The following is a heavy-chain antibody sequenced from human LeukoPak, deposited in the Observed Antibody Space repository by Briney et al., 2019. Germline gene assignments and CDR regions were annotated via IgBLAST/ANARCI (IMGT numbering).Heavy chain of an antibody. V-gene: IGHV3-7*01. CDR2: IKQDGSEK. CDR3: ARDGLGYSYVGY. J-gene: IGHJ4*02. Sequence: GGPLRLSCAASGFTFSSFWMSWFRQAPGKGLEWVANIKQDGSEKYYVDSVKGRFTISRDNAKNSLYLQMNSLRAEDTAVYYCARDGLGYSYVGYWGQGTLVTVSS. CDR1: GFTFSSFW. D-gene: IGHD5-18*01.